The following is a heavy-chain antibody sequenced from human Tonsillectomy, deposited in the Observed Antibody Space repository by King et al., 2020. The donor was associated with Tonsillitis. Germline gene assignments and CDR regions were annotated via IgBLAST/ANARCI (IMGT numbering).Heavy chain of an antibody. V-gene: IGHV3-43*02. Sequence: EMQLVQSGGGVVHPGGSLRLSCATSGFTFYDYGMHWVRQAPGKGLEWVSLISGDGGSTYYEDSVKGRFTSSRDNHHSSLYLQINSLRTEDTAFYYCARDGSSRWSGAFYWYFDLWGRGTLVTVSS. CDR1: GFTFYDYG. J-gene: IGHJ2*01. CDR3: ARDGSSRWSGAFYWYFDL. D-gene: IGHD6-13*01. CDR2: ISGDGGST.